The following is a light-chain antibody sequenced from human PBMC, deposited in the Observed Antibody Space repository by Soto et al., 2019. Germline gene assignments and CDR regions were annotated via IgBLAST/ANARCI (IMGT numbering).Light chain of an antibody. J-gene: IGLJ1*01. CDR3: SSYTSISTYV. CDR2: GDT. V-gene: IGLV2-14*01. CDR1: SSDVGGYNF. Sequence: QSVLTQPASVSGSPGQSITISCTGTSSDVGGYNFVSWYQQHPDKAPKLMIYGDTNRPSGVSNRFSGSKSGNTASLTISGLQAEDEADYYCSSYTSISTYVFGTGTKLTVL.